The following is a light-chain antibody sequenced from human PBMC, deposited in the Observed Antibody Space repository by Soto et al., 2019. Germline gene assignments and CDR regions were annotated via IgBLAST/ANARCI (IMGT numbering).Light chain of an antibody. Sequence: EIVLTQSPGTLSLSPGERATLSCRAGQSVSSSYLAWYQQKPGQAPRLLIYGASSRATGIPDRFSGSGSGTDFTLTISRLEPEDFAVYYCQQYGSSLRTFGQGTRWIS. CDR2: GAS. J-gene: IGKJ1*01. CDR3: QQYGSSLRT. CDR1: QSVSSSY. V-gene: IGKV3-20*01.